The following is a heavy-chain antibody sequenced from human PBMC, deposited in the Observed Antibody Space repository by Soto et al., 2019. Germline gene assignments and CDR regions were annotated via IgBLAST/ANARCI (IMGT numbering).Heavy chain of an antibody. V-gene: IGHV1-2*02. D-gene: IGHD6-19*01. Sequence: QVQLVQSGAEVKKPGASVKVSCEASGYTFIDYYMHWVRQAPGQGFEWMGRISPKSGGTNDAQKFQGRVTMTWDTSLNTAYMELSSLMAEDTAVYYCARPPGYISDWYYFDLWGQGTLVTVSS. CDR3: ARPPGYISDWYYFDL. CDR1: GYTFIDYY. J-gene: IGHJ4*02. CDR2: ISPKSGGT.